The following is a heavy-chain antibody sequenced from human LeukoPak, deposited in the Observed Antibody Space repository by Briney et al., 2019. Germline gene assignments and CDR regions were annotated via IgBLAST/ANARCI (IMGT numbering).Heavy chain of an antibody. V-gene: IGHV1-46*01. Sequence: ASVKVSCKASGYTFTSYYMHWVRQAPGQGLEWMGIINPSGGSTSYAQKFQGRVTMTEDTSTDTAYMELSSLRSEDTAVYYCATDLGFAYWGQGTLVTVSS. J-gene: IGHJ4*02. D-gene: IGHD2-15*01. CDR2: INPSGGST. CDR3: ATDLGFAY. CDR1: GYTFTSYY.